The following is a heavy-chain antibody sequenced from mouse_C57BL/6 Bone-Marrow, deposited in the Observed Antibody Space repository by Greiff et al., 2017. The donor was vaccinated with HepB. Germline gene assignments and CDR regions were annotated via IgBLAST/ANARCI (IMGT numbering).Heavy chain of an antibody. Sequence: QVQLKESGPGLVAPSQSLSIPCTVSGFSFTSYGVHWVRQPPGKGLEWLVVIWSDGSTTYNSALKSRLSISKDNAKSQVVLKMNSLQTDDTSMYYCARRGYDGYFDVWGTGTTVTVSS. J-gene: IGHJ1*03. V-gene: IGHV2-6*03. D-gene: IGHD2-14*01. CDR2: IWSDGST. CDR1: GFSFTSYG. CDR3: ARRGYDGYFDV.